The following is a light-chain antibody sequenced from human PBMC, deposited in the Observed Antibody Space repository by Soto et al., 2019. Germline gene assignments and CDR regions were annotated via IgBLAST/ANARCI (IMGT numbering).Light chain of an antibody. CDR2: DVT. J-gene: IGLJ1*01. CDR1: SSDVGGYNY. Sequence: QSVLTQPASVSGSPGQSITISCTGTSSDVGGYNYVSWYQQHPGKAPKLTIYDVTYRPSGVSNHFSSSKSGTTASLTLSGLQAEDGADYFCSSYTSTSAYVFGTGTKVTVL. CDR3: SSYTSTSAYV. V-gene: IGLV2-14*01.